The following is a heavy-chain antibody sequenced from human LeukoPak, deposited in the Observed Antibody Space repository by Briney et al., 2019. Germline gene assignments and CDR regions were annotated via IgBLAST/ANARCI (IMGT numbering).Heavy chain of an antibody. CDR2: INPSGDST. Sequence: ASVKVSCKASGYTFTSYYMHWVRQAPGQGLEWMGIINPSGDSTSYAQKFQGRVTMTRDTSTSTVYMELSSLRSEDTAVYYCAREYSSGWYFDYWGQGTLVTVSS. CDR3: AREYSSGWYFDY. D-gene: IGHD6-19*01. V-gene: IGHV1-46*01. J-gene: IGHJ4*02. CDR1: GYTFTSYY.